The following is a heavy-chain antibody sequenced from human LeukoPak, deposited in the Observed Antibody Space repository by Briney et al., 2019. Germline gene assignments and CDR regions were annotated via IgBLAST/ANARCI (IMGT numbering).Heavy chain of an antibody. J-gene: IGHJ4*02. CDR3: ARVPLNDY. CDR2: INHSGST. CDR1: GGSFSGYY. Sequence: SETLSLTCAVYGGSFSGYYWSWIRQPPGKGLEWIGEINHSGSTNYNPSLKSRVTISVDTSKNQFSLKLSSVTAADTAVYYCARVPLNDYWGQGTLVTVAS. V-gene: IGHV4-34*01.